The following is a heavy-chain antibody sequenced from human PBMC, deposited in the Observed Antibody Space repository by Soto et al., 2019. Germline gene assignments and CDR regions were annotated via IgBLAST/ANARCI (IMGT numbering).Heavy chain of an antibody. D-gene: IGHD6-19*01. V-gene: IGHV1-3*01. CDR3: ARDLLYSSGWYDY. CDR2: INAGNGNT. Sequence: GASVKVSCKASGYSFTSYARHWVRQAPGQRLEWMGWINAGNGNTKYSQKFQGRVTITRDTSASTAYMELSSLRSEDTAVYYCARDLLYSSGWYDYWGQGTLVTVSS. J-gene: IGHJ4*02. CDR1: GYSFTSYA.